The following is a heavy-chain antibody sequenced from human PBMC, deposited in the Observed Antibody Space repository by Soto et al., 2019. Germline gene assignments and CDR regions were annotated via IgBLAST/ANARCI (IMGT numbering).Heavy chain of an antibody. V-gene: IGHV1-3*01. J-gene: IGHJ4*02. Sequence: SVKVSCKASGYTFTSYSMHWVRQAPGQRLEWMGWINAGNGNTKYSQKFQGRVTITRDTSASTAYMELSSLRSEDTAVYYCAGASLGYSYGYHFDYWGQGTLVTVSS. CDR3: AGASLGYSYGYHFDY. CDR2: INAGNGNT. CDR1: GYTFTSYS. D-gene: IGHD5-18*01.